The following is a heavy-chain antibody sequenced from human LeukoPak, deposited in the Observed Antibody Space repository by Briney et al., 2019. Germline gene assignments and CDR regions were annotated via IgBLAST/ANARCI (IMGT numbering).Heavy chain of an antibody. V-gene: IGHV4-39*01. CDR2: MYYSGST. CDR1: GGSISSSSYY. D-gene: IGHD3-10*01. J-gene: IGHJ3*01. Sequence: SETLSLTCTVSGGSISSSSYYWGWIRQPPGKGLEWIGSMYYSGSTYYNTSLKSRVTISVDTSKNQFSLKLSSVTAADTAVYYCARHSGALDDAFDVWGQGTMVTVSS. CDR3: ARHSGALDDAFDV.